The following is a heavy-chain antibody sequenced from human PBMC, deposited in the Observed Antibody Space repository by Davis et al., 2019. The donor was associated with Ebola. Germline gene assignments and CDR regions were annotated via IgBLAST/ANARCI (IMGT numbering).Heavy chain of an antibody. D-gene: IGHD5-24*01. CDR1: GFTFNKYW. V-gene: IGHV3-30*02. Sequence: PGGSLRLSCAASGFTFNKYWMTWVRQAPGKGLEWVAVIWYDGSNQYYADSVKGRFTISRDNSKNTLYLQMNSLRAEDTAVYYCAKPDGYNSYWGQGTLVTVSS. J-gene: IGHJ4*02. CDR3: AKPDGYNSY. CDR2: IWYDGSNQ.